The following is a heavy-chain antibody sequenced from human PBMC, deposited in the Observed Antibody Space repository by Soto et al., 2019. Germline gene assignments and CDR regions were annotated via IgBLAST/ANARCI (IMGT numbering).Heavy chain of an antibody. CDR2: IGRTSTDT. V-gene: IGHV3-48*01. CDR3: VCKGGYFPAGPLAS. J-gene: IGHJ4*02. Sequence: QLVESGGGLVQPGGSLRLACAASGFTLSVYTMHWVRQAPGKGLEWVSCIGRTSTDTYYAASLKGRSTISRENAKTSVHLQINSRRAEHTAVYDCVCKGGYFPAGPLASWGQGPLVTVSS. CDR1: GFTLSVYT. D-gene: IGHD1-1*01.